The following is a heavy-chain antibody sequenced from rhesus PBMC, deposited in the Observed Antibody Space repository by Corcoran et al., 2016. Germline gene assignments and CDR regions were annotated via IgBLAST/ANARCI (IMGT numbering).Heavy chain of an antibody. CDR1: Y. CDR2: IRNKANSYTT. D-gene: IGHD6-31*01. CDR3: TRIGSGWYWGIFDY. Sequence: YMHWVRQAQGKGLEWVGLIRNKANSYTTEYAAAVKGRITISRDDSKNTLYLQMSSLKTEDTALYYCTRIGSGWYWGIFDYWGQGVLVTVSS. J-gene: IGHJ4*01. V-gene: IGHV3-13*01.